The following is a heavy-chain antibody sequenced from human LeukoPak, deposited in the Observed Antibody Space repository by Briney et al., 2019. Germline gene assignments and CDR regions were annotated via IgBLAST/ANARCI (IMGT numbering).Heavy chain of an antibody. D-gene: IGHD2-2*01. CDR2: ISYSSSYI. Sequence: GGSLRLSCAASGFAFSTYTMNWVRQAPGKGLEWVSSISYSSSYIYYADSVKGRFTISRDNAKNSLYLQMNTLRAEDTAVYYCARDLYCSSTSCTDAFDIWGQGTMVTASS. J-gene: IGHJ3*02. CDR1: GFAFSTYT. V-gene: IGHV3-21*01. CDR3: ARDLYCSSTSCTDAFDI.